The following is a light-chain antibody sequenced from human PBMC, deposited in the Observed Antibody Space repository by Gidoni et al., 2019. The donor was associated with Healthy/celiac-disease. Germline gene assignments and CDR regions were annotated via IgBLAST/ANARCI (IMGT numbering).Light chain of an antibody. Sequence: EIVLTQSPATLSLSPGERATLSCMASQSVSSYLDWYQQKPGQAPRLLIYDASNRATGIPARFSGSVSGTDFTLTISSLVPEDFAVYYCQQRSNWPPLVTFGPVTKVDIK. J-gene: IGKJ3*01. CDR1: QSVSSY. CDR3: QQRSNWPPLVT. CDR2: DAS. V-gene: IGKV3-11*01.